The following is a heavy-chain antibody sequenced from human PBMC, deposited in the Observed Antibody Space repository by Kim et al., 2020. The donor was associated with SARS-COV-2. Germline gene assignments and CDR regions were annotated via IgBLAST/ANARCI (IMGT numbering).Heavy chain of an antibody. CDR2: ISYDGSNK. V-gene: IGHV3-30*18. CDR3: AKDLKYYDILTGYSHRGIFYSYSVMDV. D-gene: IGHD3-9*01. Sequence: GGSLRLSCAASGFTFSSYGRHWVRQAPGKGLEWVAVISYDGSNKYYADSVKGRFTISRDNSKNTLYLQMNSLRAEDTAVYYCAKDLKYYDILTGYSHRGIFYSYSVMDVWGPGTTVTVSS. J-gene: IGHJ6*02. CDR1: GFTFSSYG.